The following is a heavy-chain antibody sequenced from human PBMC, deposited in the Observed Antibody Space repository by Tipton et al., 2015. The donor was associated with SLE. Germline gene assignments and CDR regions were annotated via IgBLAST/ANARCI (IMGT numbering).Heavy chain of an antibody. Sequence: TLSLTCTVSGGSISSYYWRWIRQPPGKGLEWIGYIYTSGSTNYNPSLKSRVTISVDTSKNQFSLKLSSVTAADTAVYYCARDGSGGFDYWGQGTLVTVSS. CDR3: ARDGSGGFDY. J-gene: IGHJ4*02. D-gene: IGHD6-25*01. CDR1: GGSISSYY. V-gene: IGHV4-4*08. CDR2: IYTSGST.